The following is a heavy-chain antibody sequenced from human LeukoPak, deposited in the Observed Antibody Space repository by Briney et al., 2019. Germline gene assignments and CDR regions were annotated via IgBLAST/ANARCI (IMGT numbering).Heavy chain of an antibody. CDR3: ARPTLGSNTQIYYYYYGMDV. Sequence: ASVKVSCKASGYTFTSYAMNWARQAPGQGLEWMGWINTNTGNPTYAQGFTGRFVFSLDTSVSTAYLQISSLKAEDTAVYYCARPTLGSNTQIYYYYYGMDVWGQGTTVTVSS. J-gene: IGHJ6*02. CDR1: GYTFTSYA. V-gene: IGHV7-4-1*02. CDR2: INTNTGNP.